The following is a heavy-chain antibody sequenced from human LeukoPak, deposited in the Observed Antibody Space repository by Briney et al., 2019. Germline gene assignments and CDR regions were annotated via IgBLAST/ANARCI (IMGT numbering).Heavy chain of an antibody. CDR1: GGSFSGYY. Sequence: SETLSLTCAVYGGSFSGYYWSWIRQPPGKGLEWIGEINHSGSTNYNPSLKSRVTISVDTSKNQFSLKLSSVTAADTAVYYCARNPYYDFWSGYGKFDYWGQGTLVTVSS. CDR3: ARNPYYDFWSGYGKFDY. V-gene: IGHV4-34*01. CDR2: INHSGST. J-gene: IGHJ4*02. D-gene: IGHD3-3*01.